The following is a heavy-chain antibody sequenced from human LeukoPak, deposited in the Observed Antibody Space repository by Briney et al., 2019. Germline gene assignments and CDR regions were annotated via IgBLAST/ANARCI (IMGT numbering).Heavy chain of an antibody. J-gene: IGHJ5*02. D-gene: IGHD1-1*01. CDR1: GGSISSYS. Sequence: SETLSLTCTVSGGSISSYSWSCIRQPPPKGLEWIGYISYSGSTTFNPSLKSRVTISVDTSKNQFSLKLSSVTAADTAVYYCAREGTAGTNLNWFDPWGQGTLVTVSS. CDR2: ISYSGST. CDR3: AREGTAGTNLNWFDP. V-gene: IGHV4-59*01.